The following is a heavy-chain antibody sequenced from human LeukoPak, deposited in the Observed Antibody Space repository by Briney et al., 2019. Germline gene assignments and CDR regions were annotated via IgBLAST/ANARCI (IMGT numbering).Heavy chain of an antibody. J-gene: IGHJ5*02. CDR1: GFTFSSYG. CDR2: IRYDGSNK. CDR3: AKDLVVRGVLNWFDP. D-gene: IGHD3-10*01. V-gene: IGHV3-30*02. Sequence: GGSLRLSCAASGFTFSSYGIHWVRQAPGKGLEWVAFIRYDGSNKYYADSVKGRSTISRDNSKNTLYLQMNSLRAEDTAVYYCAKDLVVRGVLNWFDPWGQGTLVTVSS.